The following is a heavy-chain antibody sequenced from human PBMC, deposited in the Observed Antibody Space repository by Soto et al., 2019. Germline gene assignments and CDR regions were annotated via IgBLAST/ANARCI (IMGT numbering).Heavy chain of an antibody. D-gene: IGHD6-19*01. Sequence: PGGSLRLSCAASGFTFNSYGMHWFRQAPGKGLEWLAVISYDGSKKYYADSVKGRFTVSRDNSKNTLYLQMNSLRAEDTAVYYCAKEIGYSSGWPFDYWGQGTLVTVSS. CDR2: ISYDGSKK. CDR1: GFTFNSYG. CDR3: AKEIGYSSGWPFDY. J-gene: IGHJ4*02. V-gene: IGHV3-30*18.